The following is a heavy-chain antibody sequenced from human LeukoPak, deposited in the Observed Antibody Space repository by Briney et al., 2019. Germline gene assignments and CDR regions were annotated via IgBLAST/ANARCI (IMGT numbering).Heavy chain of an antibody. D-gene: IGHD2-21*01. J-gene: IGHJ4*02. Sequence: PGGSLRLSCAASGFTFSNYAMSRVRQAPGKGLEWVSYISSSGSTIYYADSVKGRFTISRDNAKNSLYLQMNSLRAEDTAVYYCAKVDRNCGGDCHDYWGQGTLVTVSS. V-gene: IGHV3-11*04. CDR2: ISSSGSTI. CDR1: GFTFSNYA. CDR3: AKVDRNCGGDCHDY.